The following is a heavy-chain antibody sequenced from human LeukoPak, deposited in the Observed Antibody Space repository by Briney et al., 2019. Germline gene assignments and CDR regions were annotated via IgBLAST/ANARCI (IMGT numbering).Heavy chain of an antibody. CDR3: AKASRDLGYYFDY. V-gene: IGHV3-23*01. CDR2: ISGSGGST. D-gene: IGHD3-16*01. Sequence: PGGSLRLSCAASRFTFSSYAMSWVRQAPGKGLEWVSGISGSGGSTYYADSVKGRFTISRDNSKNTLYLQMNSLRAEDTAVYYCAKASRDLGYYFDYWGQGTLVTVSS. CDR1: RFTFSSYA. J-gene: IGHJ4*02.